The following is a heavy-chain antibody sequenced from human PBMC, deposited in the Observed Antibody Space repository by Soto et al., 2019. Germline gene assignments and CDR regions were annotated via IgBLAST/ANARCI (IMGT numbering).Heavy chain of an antibody. Sequence: EVQLVETGGDLIQPGGSLRLSCAASGFTVSSDSMTWVRQAPGKGLEWISIIYSDNNTDYADSVKGRFSISRDTSKNILYLQMNSLRAEDTAEYYCARHYSAMDVWGQGTTVTVSS. CDR2: IYSDNNT. CDR1: GFTVSSDS. V-gene: IGHV3-53*02. CDR3: ARHYSAMDV. J-gene: IGHJ6*02.